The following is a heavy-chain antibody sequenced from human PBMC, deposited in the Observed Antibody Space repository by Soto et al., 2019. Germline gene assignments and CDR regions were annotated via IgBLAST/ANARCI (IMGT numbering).Heavy chain of an antibody. CDR1: GGSISSGGYY. CDR3: ARSFPFRYYYDSSGNWFDP. J-gene: IGHJ5*02. D-gene: IGHD3-22*01. V-gene: IGHV4-31*03. CDR2: IYYSGST. Sequence: PSETLSLTCTVSGGSISSGGYYWSWIRQHPGKGLEWIGYIYYSGSTYYNPSLKSRVTISVDTSKNQFSLKLSSVTAADTAVYYCARSFPFRYYYDSSGNWFDPWGQETLVTVSS.